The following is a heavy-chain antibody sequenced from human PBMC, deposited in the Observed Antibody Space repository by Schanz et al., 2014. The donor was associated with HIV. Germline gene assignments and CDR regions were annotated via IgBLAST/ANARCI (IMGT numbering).Heavy chain of an antibody. J-gene: IGHJ5*02. CDR3: AREYYSRNWNWFDP. V-gene: IGHV3-33*01. D-gene: IGHD6-13*01. Sequence: QEQLVESGEGVVQPGKSLRLSCAASGFTFRNFGMHWVRQAPGKGLEWVAVIWYDGTNIDYADSVKGRFTVSRDNSKNMLYLQMNSLRAEDTAVYYCAREYYSRNWNWFDPWGQGTLVTVSS. CDR1: GFTFRNFG. CDR2: IWYDGTNI.